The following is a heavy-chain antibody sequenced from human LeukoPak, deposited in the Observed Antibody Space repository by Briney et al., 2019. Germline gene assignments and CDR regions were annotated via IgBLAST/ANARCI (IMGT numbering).Heavy chain of an antibody. Sequence: PGGSLRLSCAASGFTFSTYGMHWVRQAPGKGLEWVAVISYDGSNEYYADSVKGRFTISRDNSKNTLYLQMNSLRPEDTAVYYCAKSGQLWLSSHDYRGQGTLVTVSS. CDR3: AKSGQLWLSSHDY. D-gene: IGHD3-10*01. CDR2: ISYDGSNE. V-gene: IGHV3-30*18. CDR1: GFTFSTYG. J-gene: IGHJ4*02.